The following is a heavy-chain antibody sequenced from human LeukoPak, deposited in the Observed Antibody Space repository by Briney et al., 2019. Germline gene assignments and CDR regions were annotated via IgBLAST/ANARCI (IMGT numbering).Heavy chain of an antibody. CDR2: VDPEDGET. CDR1: GYTFTDYY. D-gene: IGHD1-14*01. V-gene: IGHV1-69-2*01. CDR3: ATAIDNPKYPLDYYYYMDV. J-gene: IGHJ6*03. Sequence: ASVKVSRKVSGYTFTDYYMHWVQQAPGKGLEWMGLVDPEDGETIYAEKFQGRVTITADTSTDTAYMELSSLRSEDTAVYYCATAIDNPKYPLDYYYYMDVWGKGTTVTVSS.